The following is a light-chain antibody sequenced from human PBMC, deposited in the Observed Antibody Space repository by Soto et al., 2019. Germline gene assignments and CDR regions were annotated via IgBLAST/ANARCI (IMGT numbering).Light chain of an antibody. V-gene: IGKV3-20*01. CDR1: QSVSNNY. J-gene: IGKJ2*01. CDR2: GSS. Sequence: EVVLTQSPGTLSLSPGERATLSCRASQSVSNNYLAWYQQKPGQSPKLIIFGSSDRATGIPDRFSGSGSGTDFTLTISSLEAEDFAVYYCQQYGSSPPYTFGQGTKLEIK. CDR3: QQYGSSPPYT.